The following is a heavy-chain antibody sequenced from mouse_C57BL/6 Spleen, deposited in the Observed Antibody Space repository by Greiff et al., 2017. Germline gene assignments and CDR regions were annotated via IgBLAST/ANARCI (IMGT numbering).Heavy chain of an antibody. Sequence: VQLQQSGPELVKPGASVKISCKASGYAFSSSWMNWVKQRPGKGLEWIGRIYPGDGDTNYNGKFKGKATLTADKSSSTAYMQLSSLTSEDSAVYCCARSHYYGSSSRYCDVWGTGATVTVAS. CDR1: GYAFSSSW. CDR2: IYPGDGDT. CDR3: ARSHYYGSSSRYCDV. V-gene: IGHV1-82*01. D-gene: IGHD1-1*01. J-gene: IGHJ1*03.